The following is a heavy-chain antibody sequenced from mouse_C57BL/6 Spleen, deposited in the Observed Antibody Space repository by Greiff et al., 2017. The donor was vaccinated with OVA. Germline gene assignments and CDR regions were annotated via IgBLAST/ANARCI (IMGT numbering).Heavy chain of an antibody. V-gene: IGHV5-17*01. D-gene: IGHD3-2*02. CDR2: ISSGSSTI. Sequence: EVKLLESGGGLVKPGGSLKLSCAASGFTFSDYGMHWVRQAPEKGLEWVAYISSGSSTIYYADTVKGRFTISRDNAKNTLFLQMTSLRSEDTAMYYCARTSSGYNYYAMDYWGQGTSVTVSS. J-gene: IGHJ4*01. CDR3: ARTSSGYNYYAMDY. CDR1: GFTFSDYG.